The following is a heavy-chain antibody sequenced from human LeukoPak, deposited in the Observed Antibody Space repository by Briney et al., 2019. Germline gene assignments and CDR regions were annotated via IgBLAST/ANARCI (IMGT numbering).Heavy chain of an antibody. CDR2: IYHSGST. J-gene: IGHJ3*02. CDR3: ASWELRHLDAFDI. CDR1: GGSITTTNW. D-gene: IGHD1-26*01. Sequence: SETLSLTCAVSGGSITTTNWWSWIRQPPGKGLEWIGYIYHSGSTCHNPSLESRVSISLETSKNQISLKLSPVTAADTAVYYCASWELRHLDAFDIWGQGTMVTVSS. V-gene: IGHV4-4*02.